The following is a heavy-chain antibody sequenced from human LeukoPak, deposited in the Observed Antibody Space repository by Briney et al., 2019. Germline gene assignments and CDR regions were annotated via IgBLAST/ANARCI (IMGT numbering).Heavy chain of an antibody. CDR1: GFTFSSYW. V-gene: IGHV3-7*01. CDR3: ARDLLIEYSSSSRYFDY. CDR2: IKQDGSEK. Sequence: GGSLRLSCAASGFTFSSYWMSWVRQAPGKGLEWVANIKQDGSEKYYVDSVKGRFTISRDNAKNSLYLQMNSLRAEDTAVYYCARDLLIEYSSSSRYFDYWGQGTLVTVSS. J-gene: IGHJ4*02. D-gene: IGHD6-6*01.